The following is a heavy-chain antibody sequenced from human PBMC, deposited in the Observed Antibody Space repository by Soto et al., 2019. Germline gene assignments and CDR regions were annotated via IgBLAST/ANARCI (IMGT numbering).Heavy chain of an antibody. J-gene: IGHJ3*02. CDR1: GFTFSSYA. Sequence: QVQLVESGGGVVQPGRSLRLSCAASGFTFSSYAMHWVRQAPGKGLEWVAVISYDGSNKYYADSVKGRFTISRDNSKNTLYLQMNSLRAEDTAVYYCARDSLFTYYYDSSGPGGAFDIWGQGTMVTVSS. CDR3: ARDSLFTYYYDSSGPGGAFDI. CDR2: ISYDGSNK. D-gene: IGHD3-22*01. V-gene: IGHV3-30-3*01.